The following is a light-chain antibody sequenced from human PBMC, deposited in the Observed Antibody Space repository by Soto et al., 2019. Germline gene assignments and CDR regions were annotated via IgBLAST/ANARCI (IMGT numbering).Light chain of an antibody. CDR2: END. V-gene: IGLV1-51*02. CDR1: SSNIGRNY. J-gene: IGLJ3*02. Sequence: QSVLTQPPSVSAAPGEKVTISCSGTSSNIGRNYVSWYQQLPGSAPKLLIYENDRRPSGIPDRFSGSKSGTAATLDITGLQTGDEADYYCGAWDSGLKAAVFGGGTKLTVL. CDR3: GAWDSGLKAAV.